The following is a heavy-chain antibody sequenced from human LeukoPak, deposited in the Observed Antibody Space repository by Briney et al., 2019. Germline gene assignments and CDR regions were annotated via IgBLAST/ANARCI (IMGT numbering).Heavy chain of an antibody. V-gene: IGHV1-2*02. J-gene: IGHJ4*02. CDR3: ARGEITSGGVIVVFDS. Sequence: GASVKVSCKASGYTFTGYYMHWVRRAPGQGLEWMGWINPNSGGTNYAQKFHGRVTMTRDTSISTAYMELSRLRSDDTAVYYCARGEITSGGVIVVFDSWGQGTLVTVSS. D-gene: IGHD3-16*02. CDR2: INPNSGGT. CDR1: GYTFTGYY.